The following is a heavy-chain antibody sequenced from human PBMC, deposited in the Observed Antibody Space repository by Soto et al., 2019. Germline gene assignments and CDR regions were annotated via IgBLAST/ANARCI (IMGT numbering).Heavy chain of an antibody. J-gene: IGHJ6*03. CDR3: ARTYSNYAYYYYYMDF. D-gene: IGHD4-4*01. CDR2: IYYTGST. CDR1: GGSISGYY. Sequence: QVQLQESGPGLVKPSETLSLTCTVSGGSISGYYWSWIRQPPGKGLEWIGDIYYTGSTNYNPSLKSRVTISVDTSKNQFSLKLSSVTAADTAVYYCARTYSNYAYYYYYMDFWGKGTTVTVSS. V-gene: IGHV4-59*08.